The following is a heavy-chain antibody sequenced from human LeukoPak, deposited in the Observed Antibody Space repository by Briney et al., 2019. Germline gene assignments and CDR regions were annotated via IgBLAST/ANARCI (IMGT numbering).Heavy chain of an antibody. D-gene: IGHD1-26*01. CDR1: GFTFSSYG. Sequence: GRSLRLSCAASGFTFSSYGMHWVRQAPGKGLEWVAVISYDGSNKYYADSVKGRFTISRDNFKNTLYLQMNSLRAEDTAVYYCAKLGSGSDPGAFDIWGRGTMVTVSS. J-gene: IGHJ3*02. CDR3: AKLGSGSDPGAFDI. CDR2: ISYDGSNK. V-gene: IGHV3-30*18.